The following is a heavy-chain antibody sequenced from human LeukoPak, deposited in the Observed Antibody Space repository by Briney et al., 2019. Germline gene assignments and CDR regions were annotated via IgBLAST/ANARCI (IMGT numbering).Heavy chain of an antibody. CDR2: ISSSGSTI. CDR1: GFTFSNAW. V-gene: IGHV3-11*04. J-gene: IGHJ3*02. D-gene: IGHD6-19*01. CDR3: ARGSEQWLASGAFDI. Sequence: PGGSLRLSCAASGFTFSNAWMSWVRQAPGKGLEWVSYISSSGSTIYYADSVKGRFTISRDNAKNSLYLQMNSLRAEDTAVYYCARGSEQWLASGAFDIWGQGTMVTVSS.